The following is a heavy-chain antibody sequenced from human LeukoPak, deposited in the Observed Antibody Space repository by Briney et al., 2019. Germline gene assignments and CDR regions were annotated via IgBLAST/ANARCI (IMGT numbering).Heavy chain of an antibody. CDR1: GFALNAYS. CDR2: IGSTSAYI. D-gene: IGHD6-19*01. Sequence: GGSLRLSCAASGFALNAYSLTWVRQAPGKGLEWVSSIGSTSAYIHYAESVKGRFTISRDNIDNVVYLQMNSLRVEDTAVYFCARVAVAGPTGWFDSWGQGTLVTVSS. V-gene: IGHV3-21*01. CDR3: ARVAVAGPTGWFDS. J-gene: IGHJ5*01.